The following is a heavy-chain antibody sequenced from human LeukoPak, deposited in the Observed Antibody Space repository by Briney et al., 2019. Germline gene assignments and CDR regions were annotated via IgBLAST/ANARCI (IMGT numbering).Heavy chain of an antibody. J-gene: IGHJ3*02. CDR1: GGTFSSYA. CDR2: IIPIFGTA. Sequence: SVKVSCKASGGTFSSYAIGWVRQAPGQGLEWMGRIIPIFGTANYAQKFQGRVTITTDESTSTAYMELSSLRSEDTAVYYCARVRGGPIITPDAFDIWGQGTMVTVSS. V-gene: IGHV1-69*05. D-gene: IGHD3-10*01. CDR3: ARVRGGPIITPDAFDI.